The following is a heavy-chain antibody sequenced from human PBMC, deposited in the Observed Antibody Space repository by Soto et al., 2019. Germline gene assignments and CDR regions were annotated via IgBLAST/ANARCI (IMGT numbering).Heavy chain of an antibody. V-gene: IGHV3-48*01. J-gene: IGHJ4*02. Sequence: VQLVESGGGLVQPGGSLRLSCAASGFTFSTYSMNWLRQAPGKGLEWVSYISSTSSIIYYADSVKGRFTISRDSGKNSLYLQMNRLRAEDTALYYCARGCGSSTSCYGYWGQGTLVTVSS. D-gene: IGHD2-2*01. CDR3: ARGCGSSTSCYGY. CDR2: ISSTSSII. CDR1: GFTFSTYS.